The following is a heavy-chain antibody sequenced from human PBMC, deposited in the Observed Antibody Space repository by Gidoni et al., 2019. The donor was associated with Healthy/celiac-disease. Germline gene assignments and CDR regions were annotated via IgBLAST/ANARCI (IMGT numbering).Heavy chain of an antibody. D-gene: IGHD3-3*01. V-gene: IGHV4-59*01. CDR3: ASDYDFWSGYVY. CDR2: IYYSGST. CDR1: GGSISSYY. J-gene: IGHJ4*02. Sequence: QVQLQESGPGLVKPSETLSLTCTVSGGSISSYYWSWIRQPPGKGLEWIGYIYYSGSTNYNPSLKSRVTISVDTSKNQFSLKLSSVTAADTAVYYCASDYDFWSGYVYWGQGTLVTVSS.